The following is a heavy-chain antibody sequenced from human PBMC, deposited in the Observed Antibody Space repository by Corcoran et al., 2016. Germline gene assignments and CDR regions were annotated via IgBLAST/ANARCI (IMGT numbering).Heavy chain of an antibody. V-gene: IGHV3-21*01. CDR2: ISSSSSYI. CDR3: AKIVIRFWEWLLGWFDP. J-gene: IGHJ5*02. Sequence: EVQMVESGGGLVKPGGSLRLSCAASGFTFSSYSMNWVRQAPGKGLEWVSSISSSSSYIYYADSVKGRFTISRDNAKNSLYLQMNSLRAEDTAVYYCAKIVIRFWEWLLGWFDPWGQGTLVTVSS. D-gene: IGHD3-3*01. CDR1: GFTFSSYS.